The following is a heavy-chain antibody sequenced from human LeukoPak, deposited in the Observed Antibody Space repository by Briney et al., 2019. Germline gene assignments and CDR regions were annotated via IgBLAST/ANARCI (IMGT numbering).Heavy chain of an antibody. J-gene: IGHJ4*02. Sequence: GGSLRLSCAASGFTFSDFAMSWVRQAPGKGLEWVSAISGSGGSTYYADSVKGRFTISRDNSKNTLYLQMNSLRAGDTAVYYCARDRSDYGGNSCFEYWGQGTLVTVSS. D-gene: IGHD4-23*01. V-gene: IGHV3-23*01. CDR1: GFTFSDFA. CDR2: ISGSGGST. CDR3: ARDRSDYGGNSCFEY.